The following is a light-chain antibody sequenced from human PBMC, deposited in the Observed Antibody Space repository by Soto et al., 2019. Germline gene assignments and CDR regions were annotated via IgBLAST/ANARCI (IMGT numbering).Light chain of an antibody. J-gene: IGKJ2*01. V-gene: IGKV3-20*01. CDR2: GAS. Sequence: EIVLTQSPGTLSLSPGERAILSCRATQSVSSSYLAWYQQKPGQAPRLLIYGASSRATDIPDRFSGSGSGTDFTLTISRLEPEDFAVYYCQQYGTSPYTFGQGTKLEIK. CDR3: QQYGTSPYT. CDR1: QSVSSSY.